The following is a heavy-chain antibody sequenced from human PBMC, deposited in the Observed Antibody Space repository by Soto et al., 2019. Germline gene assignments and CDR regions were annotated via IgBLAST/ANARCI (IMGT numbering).Heavy chain of an antibody. D-gene: IGHD6-13*01. Sequence: QVQLVESGGGVVQPGRSLRLSCAASGFTFSSYGMHWVRQAPGKGLEGVAVISYDGSKKYYADSVKGRFTISRDNSKNTLYLQMNSLRAEDTAVYYCAKDLAAAGRHWGQGTLVTVSS. CDR1: GFTFSSYG. V-gene: IGHV3-30*18. CDR3: AKDLAAAGRH. CDR2: ISYDGSKK. J-gene: IGHJ4*02.